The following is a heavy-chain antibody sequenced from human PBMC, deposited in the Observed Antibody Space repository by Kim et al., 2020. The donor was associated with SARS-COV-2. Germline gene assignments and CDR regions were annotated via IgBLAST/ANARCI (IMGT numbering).Heavy chain of an antibody. Sequence: TNYNPSLTTRVTISVDTSKNQFSLNLTSVTAADTAVYYCARYRTGKLAYWGQGTLVTVSS. CDR2: T. CDR3: ARYRTGKLAY. J-gene: IGHJ4*02. D-gene: IGHD2-2*01. V-gene: IGHV4-39*01.